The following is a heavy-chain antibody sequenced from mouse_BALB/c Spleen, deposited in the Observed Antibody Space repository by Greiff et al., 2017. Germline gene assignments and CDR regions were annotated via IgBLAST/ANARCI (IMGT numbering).Heavy chain of an antibody. CDR2: IWAGGST. D-gene: IGHD2-10*02. V-gene: IGHV2-9*02. CDR1: GFSLTSYG. J-gene: IGHJ3*01. Sequence: VQLQQSGPGLVAPSQSLSITCTVSGFSLTSYGVHWVRQPPGKGLEWLGVIWAGGSTNYNSALMSRLSISKDNSKSQVFLKMNSLQTDDTAMYYCARVEGTKYGNSAWFAYWGQGTLVTVSA. CDR3: ARVEGTKYGNSAWFAY.